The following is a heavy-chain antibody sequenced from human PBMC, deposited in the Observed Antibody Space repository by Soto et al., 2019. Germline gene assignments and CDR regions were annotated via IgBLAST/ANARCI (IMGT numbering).Heavy chain of an antibody. J-gene: IGHJ2*01. V-gene: IGHV3-48*03. CDR1: GFNFRSYE. D-gene: IGHD3-10*01. Sequence: EVQLVESGGGLVQPGGSLRLSCAASGFNFRSYEMNWVRQAPGQGLEWVSYISGSASSIYYADSVKGRFTISRDNAKNSLYLQMNSLRAEDTAVYYCTRGRPGGWYFDLWGRGTLVTVS. CDR3: TRGRPGGWYFDL. CDR2: ISGSASSI.